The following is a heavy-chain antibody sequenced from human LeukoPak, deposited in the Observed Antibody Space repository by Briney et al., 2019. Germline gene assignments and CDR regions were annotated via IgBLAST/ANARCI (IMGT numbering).Heavy chain of an antibody. V-gene: IGHV4-34*01. CDR2: INHSGST. CDR3: ARRGYCSGGSCYPVDY. Sequence: PSETLSLTCAVYGGSFSGYYWSWIRQPPGKGLEWIGEINHSGSTNYNPSLKSRVTISVDTSKNQFSLKLSSVTAADTAVYYCARRGYCSGGSCYPVDYWGQGTLVTVSS. CDR1: GGSFSGYY. D-gene: IGHD2-15*01. J-gene: IGHJ4*02.